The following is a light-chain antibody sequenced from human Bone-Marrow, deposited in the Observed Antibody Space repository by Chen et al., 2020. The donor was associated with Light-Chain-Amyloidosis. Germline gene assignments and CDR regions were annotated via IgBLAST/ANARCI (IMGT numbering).Light chain of an antibody. CDR2: SAT. V-gene: IGKV3-20*01. CDR3: QQYGGSPPAFS. CDR1: QRVSSGY. Sequence: EIVLTQSPGTLSLSPGERAILSCRASQRVSSGYLAWYQQKPGQAPRLLLFSATRRATGIPDRFSGRGSGTDFTLTISRLEPEDVAVYYCQQYGGSPPAFSFGPGTKVDIK. J-gene: IGKJ3*01.